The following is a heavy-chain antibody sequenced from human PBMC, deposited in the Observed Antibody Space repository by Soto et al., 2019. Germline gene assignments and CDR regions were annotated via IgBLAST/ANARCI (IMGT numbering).Heavy chain of an antibody. CDR3: ASDGYSSGWPTYYYYGMDV. CDR2: ISYDGSNK. CDR1: GFTFSSYA. D-gene: IGHD6-19*01. J-gene: IGHJ6*02. Sequence: QVQLVESGGGVVQPGRSLRLSCAASGFTFSSYAMHWVRQAPGKGLEWVAVISYDGSNKYYADSVKGRFTISRDNSKNTLYLQMNSLRADDTAVYYCASDGYSSGWPTYYYYGMDVCGQGTTVTVSS. V-gene: IGHV3-30-3*01.